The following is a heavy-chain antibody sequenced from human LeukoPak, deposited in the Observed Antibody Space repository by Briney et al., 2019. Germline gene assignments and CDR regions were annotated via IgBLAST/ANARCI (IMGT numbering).Heavy chain of an antibody. Sequence: ASVKVSCKVSGYTLTELSMHWVRQAPGKGLEWMGGFDPEDGETTYAQKFQGRVTMTRDMSTNTVYMELSSLRSEDTAVYYCARDTGGHYDSSGYAAEYFQHWGQGTLVTVSS. V-gene: IGHV1-24*01. CDR3: ARDTGGHYDSSGYAAEYFQH. J-gene: IGHJ1*01. D-gene: IGHD3-22*01. CDR1: GYTLTELS. CDR2: FDPEDGET.